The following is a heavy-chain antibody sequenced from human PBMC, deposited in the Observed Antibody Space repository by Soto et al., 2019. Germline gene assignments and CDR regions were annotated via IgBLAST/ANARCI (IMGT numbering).Heavy chain of an antibody. CDR3: ARDTGTYPYYFDY. CDR1: GGSISSGENF. D-gene: IGHD1-26*01. Sequence: SETLSLTCTVSGGSISSGENFWNWVRQSPGKGLEWIGYIHHSGSTYYNPSLKSRLTISVDTSKNQISLKLNSVTAADTAVYYCARDTGTYPYYFDYWGQGTLVTVSS. CDR2: IHHSGST. V-gene: IGHV4-30-4*01. J-gene: IGHJ4*02.